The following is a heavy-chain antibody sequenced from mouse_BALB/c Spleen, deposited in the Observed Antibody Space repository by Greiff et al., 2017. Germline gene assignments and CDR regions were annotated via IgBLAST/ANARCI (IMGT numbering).Heavy chain of an antibody. CDR3: GRGDGNYVGFAY. CDR2: IWSGGST. J-gene: IGHJ3*01. V-gene: IGHV2-4-1*01. CDR1: GFSLTSYG. Sequence: QVQLKQSGPGLVQPSQSLSITCTVSGFSLTSYGVDWVRQSPGKGLEWLGVIWSGGSTDYNAAFISRLSISKDNSKSQVFFKMNSLQTDDTAIYYCGRGDGNYVGFAYWGKGSLVTDSA. D-gene: IGHD2-1*01.